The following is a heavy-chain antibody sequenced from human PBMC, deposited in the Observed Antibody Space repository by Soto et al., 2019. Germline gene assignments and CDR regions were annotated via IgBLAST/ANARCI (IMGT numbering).Heavy chain of an antibody. V-gene: IGHV3-30*04. CDR3: ARDTKPDGYNFEQ. J-gene: IGHJ4*02. Sequence: PWGSLRLSCAASGFTFSSYAMHWVCQAPGKGLEWAAVISYDGSNKYYADSVKGRFTISRDNSKNTLYLHMNSLRDEDTAVYYCARDTKPDGYNFEQWGQGNLVTVT. CDR1: GFTFSSYA. D-gene: IGHD5-12*01. CDR2: ISYDGSNK.